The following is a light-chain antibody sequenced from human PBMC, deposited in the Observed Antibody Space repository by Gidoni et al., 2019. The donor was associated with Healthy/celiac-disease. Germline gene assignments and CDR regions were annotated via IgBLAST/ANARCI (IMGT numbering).Light chain of an antibody. V-gene: IGKV1-9*01. Sequence: DIQLTQSPSFLSASLGDRVTITCRGSQGSSSYLAWYQQKPGKAPTLLIYAASTWQSWVPSRCSGSGSGTAFTLTISSRQPHDFATYYCQQLNSYKYTFGQGTKLEIK. J-gene: IGKJ2*01. CDR1: QGSSSY. CDR3: QQLNSYKYT. CDR2: AAS.